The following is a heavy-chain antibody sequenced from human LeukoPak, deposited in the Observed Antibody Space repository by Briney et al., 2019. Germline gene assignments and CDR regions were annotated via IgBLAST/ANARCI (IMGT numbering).Heavy chain of an antibody. Sequence: SETLSLTCTVFGDSISSSGYSWGWFRQPPGRGLEWVASIDDSGSTYSNPSLRSRVTISVDTAKSKVSLTLRSVSGSDTAVYFCARHLPHGDGDKRGFEYWGQGTLVTVSS. CDR2: IDDSGST. CDR3: ARHLPHGDGDKRGFEY. D-gene: IGHD4-23*01. J-gene: IGHJ4*02. V-gene: IGHV4-39*01. CDR1: GDSISSSGYS.